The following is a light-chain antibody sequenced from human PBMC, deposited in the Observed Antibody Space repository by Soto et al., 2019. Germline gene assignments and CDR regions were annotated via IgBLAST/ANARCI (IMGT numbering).Light chain of an antibody. Sequence: QPVLTQPSSLSGSPGQSITISCTGTISDFGNYNLVSWYQQHPGKVPKLILFEVNKRPSGVSGRFSGSKSGNTASLTISGLQAEDEADYYCCSFTSSHTHVYGTGTKVTVL. CDR2: EVN. CDR3: CSFTSSHTHV. V-gene: IGLV2-23*02. CDR1: ISDFGNYNL. J-gene: IGLJ1*01.